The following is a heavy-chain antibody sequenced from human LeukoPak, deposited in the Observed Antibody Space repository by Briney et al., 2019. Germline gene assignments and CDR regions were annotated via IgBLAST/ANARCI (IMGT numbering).Heavy chain of an antibody. CDR1: GGSISSGGYY. CDR2: IYYSGST. Sequence: SQTLSLTCTVSGGSISSGGYYWSWIRQHPGKCLEWIGYIYYSGSTYYNPSLKSRVTISVDTSKNQFSLKLSSVTAADTAVYYCARYGGNSVGNYYFDYWGQGTLVTVSS. D-gene: IGHD4-23*01. V-gene: IGHV4-31*03. J-gene: IGHJ4*02. CDR3: ARYGGNSVGNYYFDY.